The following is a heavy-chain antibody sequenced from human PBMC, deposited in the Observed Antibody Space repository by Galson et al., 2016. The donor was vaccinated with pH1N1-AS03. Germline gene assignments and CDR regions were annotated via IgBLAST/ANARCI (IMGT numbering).Heavy chain of an antibody. V-gene: IGHV3-9*01. CDR2: ISWHSTII. J-gene: IGHJ4*02. CDR3: AKDKDSYYGPDY. Sequence: SLRLSCAASGFIFEHYAMHWVRQAPGKGLEWVSGISWHSTIIDYADSVKGRFTNSRDNAQNSLYLQMNSLRAEDTAVYYCAKDKDSYYGPDYWGQGTLVTVSS. D-gene: IGHD1-26*01. CDR1: GFIFEHYA.